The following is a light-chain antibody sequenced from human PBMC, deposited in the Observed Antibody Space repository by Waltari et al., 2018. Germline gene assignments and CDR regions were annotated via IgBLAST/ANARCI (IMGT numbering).Light chain of an antibody. J-gene: IGKJ3*01. CDR3: QQYNTYVT. CDR2: KAS. V-gene: IGKV1-5*03. Sequence: DIQMTQSPSTLSASVGDRVTITGRASQSISTWLACYQQKPGKAPNLLIYKASSLESGVPSRFSGSGSGTEFTLTISILQPDDFATFYCQQYNTYVTFGPGTKVDIK. CDR1: QSISTW.